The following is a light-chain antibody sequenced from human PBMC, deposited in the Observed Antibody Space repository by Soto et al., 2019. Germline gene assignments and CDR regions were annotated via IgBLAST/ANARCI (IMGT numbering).Light chain of an antibody. V-gene: IGKV3-20*01. CDR1: QSVSSTF. CDR2: GAS. J-gene: IGKJ1*01. CDR3: QQYESSRT. Sequence: EIVLTQSPGTLSLTPGERATLSCRASQSVSSTFLAWYQQKPGQAPKVLIYGASTRATGIPDRFSGSGSGTDFTLTSSLLEPEDFAMYYCQQYESSRTFGQGTKVEMK.